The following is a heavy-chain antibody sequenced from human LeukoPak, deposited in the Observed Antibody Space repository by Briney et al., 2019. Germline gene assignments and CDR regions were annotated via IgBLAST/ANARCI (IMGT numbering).Heavy chain of an antibody. Sequence: GGSLRLSCVDSGFTFTNAWMSWARQAPGKGLEWIGRIKSKTDGETTNYAEPVRGRFTISRDDSKSAVYLQMNSLKIEDTAVYYCTTDLGTYYHGSQRLIPIDYWGQGTLVTVSS. D-gene: IGHD3-10*01. V-gene: IGHV3-15*01. J-gene: IGHJ4*02. CDR3: TTDLGTYYHGSQRLIPIDY. CDR1: GFTFTNAW. CDR2: IKSKTDGETT.